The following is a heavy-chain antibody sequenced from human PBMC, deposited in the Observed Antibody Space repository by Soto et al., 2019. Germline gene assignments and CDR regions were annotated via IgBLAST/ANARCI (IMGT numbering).Heavy chain of an antibody. CDR2: ISYDGSNK. CDR1: GFTFSSYG. J-gene: IGHJ4*02. Sequence: GGSLRLSCAASGFTFSSYGMHWVRQAPGKGLEWVAVISYDGSNKYYADSVKGRFTISRDNSKNTLYLQMNSLRAEDTAVYYCAKDVGGYFDYWGQGTLVTVSS. CDR3: AKDVGGYFDY. D-gene: IGHD3-10*01. V-gene: IGHV3-30*18.